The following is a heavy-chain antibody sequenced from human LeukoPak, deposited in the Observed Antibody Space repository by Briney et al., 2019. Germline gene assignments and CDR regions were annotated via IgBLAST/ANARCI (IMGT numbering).Heavy chain of an antibody. J-gene: IGHJ4*02. CDR1: GGSISSYY. CDR2: IYYSGST. CDR3: VGGWLQLPFDY. V-gene: IGHV4-59*01. D-gene: IGHD5-24*01. Sequence: SETLSLTCTVSGGSISSYYWSWIRQPPGKGLEWIGYIYYSGSTNYNPSLKSRVTISVNTSKNQFSLKLSSVTAADTAVYYCVGGWLQLPFDYWGQGTLVTVSS.